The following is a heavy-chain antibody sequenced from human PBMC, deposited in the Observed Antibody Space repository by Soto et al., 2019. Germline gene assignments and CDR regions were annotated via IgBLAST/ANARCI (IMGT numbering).Heavy chain of an antibody. CDR3: AKFNGGTDAFDI. D-gene: IGHD4-17*01. CDR1: GFTFSIYA. V-gene: IGHV3-23*01. CDR2: IGGGPDDT. J-gene: IGHJ3*02. Sequence: VQLLESGGGLVQPGGSLRLSCAASGFTFSIYAMSWVRQAPGKGLEWVSSIGGGPDDTHYADSVKGRFTISRDNSKSTVYLQMNSLRAEDTAVYYCAKFNGGTDAFDIWGQGTMVTVSS.